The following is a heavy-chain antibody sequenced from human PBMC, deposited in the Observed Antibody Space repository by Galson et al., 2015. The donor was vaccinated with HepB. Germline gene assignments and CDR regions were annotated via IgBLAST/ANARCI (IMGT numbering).Heavy chain of an antibody. D-gene: IGHD5-24*01. CDR2: IIPIFGTA. CDR1: GGTFSSYA. CDR3: ARSRLLQKARYYYYYMDV. J-gene: IGHJ6*03. V-gene: IGHV1-69*13. Sequence: SVKVSCKASGGTFSSYAISWVRQAPGQGLEWMGGIIPIFGTANYAQKFQGRVTITADESTSTAYMELSSLISEDTAVYYCARSRLLQKARYYYYYMDVWGKGTPVTVSS.